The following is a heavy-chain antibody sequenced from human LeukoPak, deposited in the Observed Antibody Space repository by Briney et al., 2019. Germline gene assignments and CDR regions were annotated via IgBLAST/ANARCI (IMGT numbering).Heavy chain of an antibody. Sequence: ASVKVSCKASGGTFSSYAISWVRQAPGQGLEWMGGIIPIFGTANYAQKLQGRVTMTTDTPTSTAYMELRSLRSDDTAVYYCASWLRGVIGAFDIWGQGTMVTVSS. CDR3: ASWLRGVIGAFDI. CDR1: GGTFSSYA. V-gene: IGHV1-69*05. J-gene: IGHJ3*02. D-gene: IGHD3-10*01. CDR2: IIPIFGTA.